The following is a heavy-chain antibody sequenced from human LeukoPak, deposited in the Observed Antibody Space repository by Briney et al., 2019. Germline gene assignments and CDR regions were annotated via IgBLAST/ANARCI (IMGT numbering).Heavy chain of an antibody. CDR2: INHSGST. Sequence: SETLSLTCAVYGGSFSGYYWSWIRQPPGKGLEWIGEINHSGSTYYNPSLKSRVTISVDSSKNRFSLKLTSVTAADTAVYYCATLGEYYDSSGYYYNWGQGTLVTVSS. CDR1: GGSFSGYY. D-gene: IGHD3-22*01. CDR3: ATLGEYYDSSGYYYN. J-gene: IGHJ4*02. V-gene: IGHV4-34*01.